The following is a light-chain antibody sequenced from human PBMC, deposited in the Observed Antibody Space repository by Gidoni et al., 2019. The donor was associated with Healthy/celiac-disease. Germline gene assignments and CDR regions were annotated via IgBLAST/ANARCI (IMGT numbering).Light chain of an antibody. V-gene: IGKV1-33*01. J-gene: IGKJ4*01. CDR3: QQYDNLIT. CDR2: DAS. Sequence: DIQMTQSPSSLSASVGDRVTITCQASQGISNYLDWYQQKPGKAPKLLIYDASNLETGVPSRFSGSGSGTDFTFTISSLQPEDIATYYCQQYDNLITFGGGTKVEIK. CDR1: QGISNY.